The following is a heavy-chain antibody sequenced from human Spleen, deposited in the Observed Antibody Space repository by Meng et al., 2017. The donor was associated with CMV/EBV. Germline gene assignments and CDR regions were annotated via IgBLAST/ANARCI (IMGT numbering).Heavy chain of an antibody. CDR3: ARGRSIVVVPAAADY. Sequence: YGYTFTSYDMPWVRQAPGQGLEWMGWINPNSSGTNYAQKFQGRVTMTRDTSISTAYMELSRLRSDDTAVYYCARGRSIVVVPAAADYWGQGTLVTVSS. V-gene: IGHV1-2*02. J-gene: IGHJ4*02. D-gene: IGHD2-2*01. CDR2: INPNSSGT. CDR1: GYTFTSYD.